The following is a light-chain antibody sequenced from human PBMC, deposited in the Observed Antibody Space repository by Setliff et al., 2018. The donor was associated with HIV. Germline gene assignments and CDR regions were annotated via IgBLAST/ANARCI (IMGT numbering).Light chain of an antibody. CDR2: QVN. CDR1: SSDVGSYNF. CDR3: CSYAGTNTYV. V-gene: IGLV2-23*02. J-gene: IGLJ1*01. Sequence: QSVLTQPASVSGSPGQSITISCTGSSSDVGSYNFVSWYQQHPGKAPKLMTYQVNKRPSGVSNRFSGSKSGNTASLTVSGLRAEDETDYYCCSYAGTNTYVFGTGTKVTVL.